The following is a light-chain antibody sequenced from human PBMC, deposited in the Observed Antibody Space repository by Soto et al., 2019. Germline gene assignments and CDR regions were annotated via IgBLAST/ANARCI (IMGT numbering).Light chain of an antibody. CDR1: QSVLSSSNNQNH. V-gene: IGKV4-1*01. CDR3: QQYYTTPLT. CDR2: WAS. J-gene: IGKJ4*01. Sequence: TPSPYSLSVSMGERATINCKSIQSVLSSSNNQNHLAWYQQKPGQPPRLLIYWASTRESGVPDRFSGGGSGTDFTLTISSLQAEDVAVYYCQQYYTTPLTFGGGTKVDIK.